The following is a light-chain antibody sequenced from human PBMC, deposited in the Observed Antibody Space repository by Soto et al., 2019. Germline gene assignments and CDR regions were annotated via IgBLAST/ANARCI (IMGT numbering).Light chain of an antibody. CDR2: DVS. Sequence: QSALTQPRSVSGSPGQSVTISCTGTSSDVGGYNYVSWYQLHPGRAPKVMIYDVSTRPAGVPDRFSGSKSGNTASLNISELQAEDEADYYCYSEAGSYNFVFGTGTKVTVL. CDR3: YSEAGSYNFV. V-gene: IGLV2-11*01. CDR1: SSDVGGYNY. J-gene: IGLJ1*01.